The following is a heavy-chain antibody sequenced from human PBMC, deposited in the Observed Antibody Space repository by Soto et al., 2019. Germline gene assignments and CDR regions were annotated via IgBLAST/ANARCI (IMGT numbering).Heavy chain of an antibody. CDR2: IWYDGSNK. D-gene: IGHD2-15*01. Sequence: GGSLRLSCAASGFTFSSYGMHWVRQAPGKGLEWVAVIWYDGSNKYYADSVKGRFTISRDNSKNTLYLQMNSLRAEDTAVYYCARDRGVKEVAATWCFDYWGQGTLVTVSS. CDR3: ARDRGVKEVAATWCFDY. CDR1: GFTFSSYG. J-gene: IGHJ4*02. V-gene: IGHV3-33*01.